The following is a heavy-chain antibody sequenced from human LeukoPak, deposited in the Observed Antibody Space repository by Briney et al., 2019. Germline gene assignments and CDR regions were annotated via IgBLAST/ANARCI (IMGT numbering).Heavy chain of an antibody. J-gene: IGHJ5*02. CDR1: GFTFSSYW. CDR3: AREGGYGSGTDEESWFDP. Sequence: GGSLRLSCAASGFTFSSYWMSWVRQAPGKGLECVANIKQDGSEKYYVDAVKGRFTISRDNAKNSLYLQMNSLRAEDTAVYYCAREGGYGSGTDEESWFDPWGQGTLVTVSS. CDR2: IKQDGSEK. D-gene: IGHD3-10*01. V-gene: IGHV3-7*03.